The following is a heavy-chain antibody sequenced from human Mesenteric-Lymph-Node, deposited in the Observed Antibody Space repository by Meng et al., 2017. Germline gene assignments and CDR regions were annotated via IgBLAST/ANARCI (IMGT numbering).Heavy chain of an antibody. D-gene: IGHD3-10*01. J-gene: IGHJ3*02. CDR2: ITPSTGVT. CDR1: GYTFTAYY. V-gene: IGHV1-2*06. Sequence: ASVKVSCKTSGYTFTAYYLHWVRQAPRQGLEWMGRITPSTGVTNYAQRFQGRVTMTRDTSISTAYMELSRLRSDDTAVYYCAFGYENGLGIYAFDIWGQGTMVTVSS. CDR3: AFGYENGLGIYAFDI.